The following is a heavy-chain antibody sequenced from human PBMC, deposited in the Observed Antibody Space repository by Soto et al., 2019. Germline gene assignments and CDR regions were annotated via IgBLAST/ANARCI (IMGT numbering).Heavy chain of an antibody. J-gene: IGHJ4*02. CDR1: VFTFNIYV. CDR3: SRGGRDFWSGSDY. CDR2: ISPDGSNK. D-gene: IGHD3-3*01. V-gene: IGHV3-30-3*01. Sequence: QVQLVESGGGVVQPGRSLRLSCAASVFTFNIYVMHWVRQAPGKGLEWVAVISPDGSNKYYGDSVKGRFTISRDNSKNTLYLQLNSLRDEDKAVYYCSRGGRDFWSGSDYWGQGTLVTVSS.